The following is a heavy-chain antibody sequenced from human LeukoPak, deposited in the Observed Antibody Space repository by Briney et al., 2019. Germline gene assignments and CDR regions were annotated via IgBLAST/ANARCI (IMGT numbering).Heavy chain of an antibody. CDR1: GYTFTRHY. V-gene: IGHV1-46*01. J-gene: IGHJ5*02. CDR2: INPSGGST. D-gene: IGHD6-19*01. Sequence: ASVKVSCKASGYTFTRHYIQWGRQAPGQGLEWMGIINPSGGSTSYAQKFQGRVTLTRDTSTSTVYMELSSLRSEDTAVYYCARERGVAVAGEGVDPWGQGTLVTVSS. CDR3: ARERGVAVAGEGVDP.